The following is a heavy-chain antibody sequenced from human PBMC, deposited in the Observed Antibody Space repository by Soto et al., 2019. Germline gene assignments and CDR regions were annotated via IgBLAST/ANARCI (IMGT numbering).Heavy chain of an antibody. V-gene: IGHV3-23*01. J-gene: IGHJ3*02. CDR1: GFSFTNYA. CDR3: ATDQSGLGIAGYDAFDI. Sequence: EVQLLQSGGGLVQPGGSLRLSCAASGFSFTNYAFNWVRQAPGEGLEWVSTISSGGDITYYAESVKGRFTSSRDNSRNTLYVQMNSLRVDDTAVYYCATDQSGLGIAGYDAFDIWGQATMVTVSS. D-gene: IGHD2-21*01. CDR2: ISSGGDIT.